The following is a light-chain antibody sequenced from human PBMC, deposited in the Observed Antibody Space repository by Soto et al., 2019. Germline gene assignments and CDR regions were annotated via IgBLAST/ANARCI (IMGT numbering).Light chain of an antibody. CDR1: QSVPSY. Sequence: EIVLTQFPATLSLSPGDRATLSCRASQSVPSYLAWYQQKPGQAPRLLVYDISNRATGIPARFTGSGSGTDFTLTLSSLEPEDSAVYYCQQRNAWPRNTFGQATKLQI. CDR3: QQRNAWPRNT. J-gene: IGKJ2*01. CDR2: DIS. V-gene: IGKV3-11*01.